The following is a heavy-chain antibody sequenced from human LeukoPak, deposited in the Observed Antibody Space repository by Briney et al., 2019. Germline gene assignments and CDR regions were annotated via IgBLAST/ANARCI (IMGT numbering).Heavy chain of an antibody. Sequence: GGSLRLSCAASGFTFSSYGMHWVRQAPGKGLDWVAVIWYDGSNKYYADSVKGRFTISRDNAKSSLHLQMNDLRAEDTAVYYCVRHGDTDSCLANWGQGTLVTVSS. CDR2: IWYDGSNK. J-gene: IGHJ4*02. CDR3: VRHGDTDSCLAN. D-gene: IGHD2-2*01. V-gene: IGHV3-33*01. CDR1: GFTFSSYG.